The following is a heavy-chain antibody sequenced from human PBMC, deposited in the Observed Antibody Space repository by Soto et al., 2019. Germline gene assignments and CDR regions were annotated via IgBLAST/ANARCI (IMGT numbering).Heavy chain of an antibody. Sequence: LSLTCTVSGGSISSYYWSWIRQPPGKGLEWVGFIRSKAYGGTTEYAASVKGRFTISRDDSKSIAYLQMNSLKIEDTAVYYCTRCFIAVAGALYGMDVWGQGTTVPVSS. CDR3: TRCFIAVAGALYGMDV. D-gene: IGHD6-19*01. J-gene: IGHJ6*02. V-gene: IGHV3-49*03. CDR1: GGSISSYY. CDR2: IRSKAYGGTT.